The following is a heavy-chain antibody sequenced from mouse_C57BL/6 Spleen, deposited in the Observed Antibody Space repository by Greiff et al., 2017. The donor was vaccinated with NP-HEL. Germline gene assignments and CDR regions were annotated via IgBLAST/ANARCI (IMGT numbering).Heavy chain of an antibody. Sequence: QVQLQQPGAELVKPGASVKLSCKASGYTFTSYWMHWVKQRPGRGLEWIGRIDPNSGGTKYNEKFKSKATLTVAKPASTAYMQLSSLTSEDSAVYYCAREGAFWITTVVATYYFDYWGQGTTLTVSS. CDR3: AREGAFWITTVVATYYFDY. CDR1: GYTFTSYW. D-gene: IGHD1-1*01. V-gene: IGHV1-72*01. J-gene: IGHJ2*01. CDR2: IDPNSGGT.